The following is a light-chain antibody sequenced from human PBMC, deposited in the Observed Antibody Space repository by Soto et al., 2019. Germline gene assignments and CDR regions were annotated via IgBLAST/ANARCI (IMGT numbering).Light chain of an antibody. CDR2: LGS. CDR1: QSLLHSNGYNY. J-gene: IGKJ4*01. V-gene: IGKV2-28*01. CDR3: MQALQTPT. Sequence: DIVMTQSPLSLPVTPGEQASISCRSSQSLLHSNGYNYLDWYLQKPGQSPQLLIYLGSNRSSGVPARFSGSGSGTDFTLKISRVEAEDVGVYYCMQALQTPTFGGGTKVEIK.